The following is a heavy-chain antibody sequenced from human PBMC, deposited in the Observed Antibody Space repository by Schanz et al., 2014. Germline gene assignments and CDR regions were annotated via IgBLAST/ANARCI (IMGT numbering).Heavy chain of an antibody. CDR2: IIPILDIT. CDR1: GGTFSSFA. J-gene: IGHJ4*02. D-gene: IGHD3-22*01. V-gene: IGHV1-69*04. CDR3: ARAGQDYSDSSGYATYYFGN. Sequence: QVQLVQSVAEVKKPGSSVKVSCKASGGTFSSFAIFWVRQAPGQGLEWMGTIIPILDITNYAQKFQGRVTITADKSTSTAYMELSNLRSEDTAVYYCARAGQDYSDSSGYATYYFGNWGQGTLVTVSS.